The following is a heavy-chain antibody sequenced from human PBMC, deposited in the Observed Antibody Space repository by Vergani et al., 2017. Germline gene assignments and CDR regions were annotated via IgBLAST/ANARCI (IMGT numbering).Heavy chain of an antibody. CDR3: ASPSLAVVGY. Sequence: QVQLQESGPGLVKPSETLSLTCAVSGYSISSGYYWGWFRQPPGKGLEWSGSIYHSWSTYYNPSLKSRVTISVDTSKNRFSLKLSSVTAADTAVYYCASPSLAVVGYWGQGTLVTVSS. J-gene: IGHJ4*02. D-gene: IGHD6-19*01. CDR2: IYHSWST. CDR1: GYSISSGYY. V-gene: IGHV4-38-2*01.